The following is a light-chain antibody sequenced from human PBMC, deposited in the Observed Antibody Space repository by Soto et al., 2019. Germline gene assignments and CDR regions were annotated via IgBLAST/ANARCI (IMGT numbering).Light chain of an antibody. CDR1: QGISSF. CDR3: QQYHSYPAS. J-gene: IGKJ1*01. CDR2: DAS. Sequence: DIQMTQSPSSLSASVGDRVTITCRASQGISSFLAWFQQKPGKAPKSLIYDASTWQSGVSSRCHGSGSDTHFTLHISSLQPEDFATYYCQQYHSYPASFGHGTKVEIK. V-gene: IGKV1-16*01.